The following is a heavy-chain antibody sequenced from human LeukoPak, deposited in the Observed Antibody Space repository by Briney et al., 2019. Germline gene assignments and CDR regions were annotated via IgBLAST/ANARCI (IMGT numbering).Heavy chain of an antibody. D-gene: IGHD4-17*01. CDR2: ISWNSGTI. J-gene: IGHJ4*02. CDR1: GFTFDDYA. CDR3: AKATSVTTLFDY. Sequence: GGSLRLSCAASGFTFDDYAMHWVRQAPGKGLEWVSGISWNSGTIGYADSVKGRFTISRDNAKNSLYLQMNSLRVEDTAVYYCAKATSVTTLFDYWGQGTLVTVSS. V-gene: IGHV3-9*01.